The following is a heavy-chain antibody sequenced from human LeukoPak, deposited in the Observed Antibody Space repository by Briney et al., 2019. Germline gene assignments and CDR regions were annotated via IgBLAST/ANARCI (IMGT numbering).Heavy chain of an antibody. CDR1: ANSFTIYW. CDR3: ATTTDSSGWYRGFDP. D-gene: IGHD6-19*01. J-gene: IGHJ5*02. V-gene: IGHV5-51*01. Sequence: GESLKISCKGSANSFTIYWIGWVRQMPGKGREGMWIIYPGDSETRYSPSFQGHVTISVDKFISTAYLEWSSLKASDTAMYYCATTTDSSGWYRGFDPWGQGTLVTVSS. CDR2: IYPGDSET.